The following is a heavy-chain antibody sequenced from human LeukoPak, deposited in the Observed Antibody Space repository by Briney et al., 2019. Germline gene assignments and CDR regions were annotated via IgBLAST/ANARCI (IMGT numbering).Heavy chain of an antibody. CDR2: INTDGSTT. CDR3: ARDLNWNPIDY. CDR1: GFTFNTHW. D-gene: IGHD1-20*01. V-gene: IGHV3-74*01. Sequence: GGSLRLSCAASGFTFNTHWMHWVRQAPGKGLVWVSRINTDGSTTNYADSVKGRFTISRDNAKNTLYLQMNSLRVEDTAVYYCARDLNWNPIDYWGQGSLVSVSS. J-gene: IGHJ4*02.